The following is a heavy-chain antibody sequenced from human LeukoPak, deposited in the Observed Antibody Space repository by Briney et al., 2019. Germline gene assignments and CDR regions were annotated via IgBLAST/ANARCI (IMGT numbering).Heavy chain of an antibody. CDR2: ITGSGYST. D-gene: IGHD6-13*01. V-gene: IGHV3-23*01. Sequence: GGSLRLSCAASGFTFSTYAMSWVRQAPGKGLEWVSAITGSGYSTYYADSVKGRFTISRDNSKNTLFLQMNSLRAEDTVEYYCAKGITAESLFDYWGQGTLVTVSS. J-gene: IGHJ4*02. CDR3: AKGITAESLFDY. CDR1: GFTFSTYA.